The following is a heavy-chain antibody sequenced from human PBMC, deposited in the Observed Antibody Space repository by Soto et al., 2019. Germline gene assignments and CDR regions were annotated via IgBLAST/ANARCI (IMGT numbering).Heavy chain of an antibody. CDR1: GFTFSDQY. CDR3: ARDRGCISTSCRGSSAFDI. CDR2: SRNKAKSYTT. V-gene: IGHV3-72*01. Sequence: GGSLRLSCAASGFTFSDQYMDWVRQAPGKGLEWVGRSRNKAKSYTTEYAASVKGRFTISRDDSKNSLYLQMNSVKTEDTAMYYCARDRGCISTSCRGSSAFDIWGQGTMVTVSS. J-gene: IGHJ3*02. D-gene: IGHD2-2*01.